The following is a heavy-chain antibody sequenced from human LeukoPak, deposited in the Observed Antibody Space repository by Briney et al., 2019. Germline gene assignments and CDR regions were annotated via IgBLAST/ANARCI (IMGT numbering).Heavy chain of an antibody. CDR2: ISGSGGST. D-gene: IGHD3-16*02. J-gene: IGHJ4*02. CDR3: AKDREYVWGIYRSTFDY. CDR1: GFTFSSYA. Sequence: GGSLRLSCAASGFTFSSYAMSWVRQAPGKGLEWVSAISGSGGSTYYADSVKGRFTISRDNSKNTLYLQMNSLRAGDTAVYYCAKDREYVWGIYRSTFDYWGQGTLVTVSS. V-gene: IGHV3-23*01.